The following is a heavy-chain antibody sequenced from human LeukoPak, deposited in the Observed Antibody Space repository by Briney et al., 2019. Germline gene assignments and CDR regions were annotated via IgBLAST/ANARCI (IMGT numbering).Heavy chain of an antibody. Sequence: PSETLSLTLTVSGGSISSYYWSWIRQPPGKGLEWIGYIYYSGSTNYNPSLKSRVTISVDTSKNQFSLKLSSVTAADTAVYYCARVSDYVWGSYRYQDDYGWYVWGHGQTVTVSS. CDR2: IYYSGST. V-gene: IGHV4-59*01. CDR1: GGSISSYY. CDR3: ARVSDYVWGSYRYQDDYGWYV. D-gene: IGHD3-16*02. J-gene: IGHJ6*02.